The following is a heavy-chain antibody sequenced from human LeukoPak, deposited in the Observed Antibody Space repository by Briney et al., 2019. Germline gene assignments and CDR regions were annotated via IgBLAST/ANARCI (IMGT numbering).Heavy chain of an antibody. J-gene: IGHJ6*02. CDR1: GGSIRNSSFY. Sequence: PSETLSLTCAVSGGSIRNSSFYWGWIRQPPGKGLEWIASIYNSGTTYYNPSIKSRITIFVDTSKNQVSLKLRSVTAADTAVYYCARRGTYSPAGLDVWGQGTTVTVSS. D-gene: IGHD1-26*01. CDR2: IYNSGTT. CDR3: ARRGTYSPAGLDV. V-gene: IGHV4-39*01.